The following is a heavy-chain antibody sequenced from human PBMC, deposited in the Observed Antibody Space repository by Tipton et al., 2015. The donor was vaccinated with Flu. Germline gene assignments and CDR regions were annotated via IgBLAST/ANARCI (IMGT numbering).Heavy chain of an antibody. J-gene: IGHJ4*02. Sequence: TLSLTCAVSGYSISSGYYWGWIRQPPGKGLEWIGSIYHSGSTYYNPSLKSRVTISVDTSKNQFSLKLSSVTAADTAVYYCARDLSDFWSGYYIQPFDYWGQGTLVPVSS. CDR1: GYSISSGYY. CDR2: IYHSGST. CDR3: ARDLSDFWSGYYIQPFDY. V-gene: IGHV4-38-2*02. D-gene: IGHD3-3*01.